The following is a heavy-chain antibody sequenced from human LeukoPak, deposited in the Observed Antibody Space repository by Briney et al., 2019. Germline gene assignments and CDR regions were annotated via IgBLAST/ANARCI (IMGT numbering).Heavy chain of an antibody. J-gene: IGHJ4*02. D-gene: IGHD3-22*01. CDR3: AITYYDSSGYYFDY. V-gene: IGHV4-34*01. CDR1: GGSFSGYY. Sequence: SETLSLTCAVYGGSFSGYYWSWVRQPPGKGLEWIGEINHSGSTNYNPSLKSRVTISVDTSKNQFSLKLSSVTAADTAVYYCAITYYDSSGYYFDYWGQGTLVTVSS. CDR2: INHSGST.